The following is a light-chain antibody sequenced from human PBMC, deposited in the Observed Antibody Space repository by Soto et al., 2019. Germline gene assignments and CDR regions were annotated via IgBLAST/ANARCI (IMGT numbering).Light chain of an antibody. Sequence: DIQMTQSPSSLSASVGDRVTITCRASQSISSYLNWYQQKPGKAPKLLIYAASSLQSGVPSRFSGSASGTDFTHTISSLQPEDFATYYCQQSYSTPPTFGQGTKVEIK. CDR1: QSISSY. CDR2: AAS. V-gene: IGKV1-39*01. CDR3: QQSYSTPPT. J-gene: IGKJ1*01.